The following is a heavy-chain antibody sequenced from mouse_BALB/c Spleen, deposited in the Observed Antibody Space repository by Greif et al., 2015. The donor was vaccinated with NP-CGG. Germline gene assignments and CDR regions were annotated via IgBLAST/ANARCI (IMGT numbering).Heavy chain of an antibody. CDR2: IDPANGNT. D-gene: IGHD1-1*01. J-gene: IGHJ2*01. CDR3: ARYYYGRVDY. V-gene: IGHV14-3*02. CDR1: GFNIKDTY. Sequence: VQLQQSGAELVKPGASVKSSCTASGFNIKDTYMHWVKQRPEQGLEWIGRIDPANGNTKYDPKFQGKTTITADTSSNTTYLQLSSLTSEDTAVYYCARYYYGRVDYWGQGTTLTVSS.